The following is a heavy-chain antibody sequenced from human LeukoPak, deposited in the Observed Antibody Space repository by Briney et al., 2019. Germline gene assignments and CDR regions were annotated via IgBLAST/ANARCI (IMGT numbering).Heavy chain of an antibody. Sequence: ASVKVSCKPSGYTFTGYYMHWVPQAPGQGLEWMGWINPNMGGTNYTQKSQGRVTMTRDTSISTAYMELSRLRSDDTAVYYCARDDIVAHYYYYMDVWGKGTTVTVSS. D-gene: IGHD5-12*01. CDR2: INPNMGGT. CDR3: ARDDIVAHYYYYMDV. CDR1: GYTFTGYY. V-gene: IGHV1-2*02. J-gene: IGHJ6*03.